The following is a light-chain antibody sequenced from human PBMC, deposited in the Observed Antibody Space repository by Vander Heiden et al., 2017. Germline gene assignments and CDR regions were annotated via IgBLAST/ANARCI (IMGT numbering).Light chain of an antibody. V-gene: IGKV4-1*01. J-gene: IGKJ1*01. CDR1: QSVLKNSNNKNY. CDR2: WAS. Sequence: IVITHSPLSLPWSLGERANINCKSSQSVLKNSNNKNYLSWYQVKPGQPPKLLIYWASTRESGVPDRFSGSESGTDFSLTISSLQAEDVAVYYCHQYYTTPRTFGQGTKLEI. CDR3: HQYYTTPRT.